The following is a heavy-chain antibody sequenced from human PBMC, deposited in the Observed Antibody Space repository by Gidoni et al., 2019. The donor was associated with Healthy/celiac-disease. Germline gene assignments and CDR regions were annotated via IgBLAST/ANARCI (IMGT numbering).Heavy chain of an antibody. CDR2: INPSGGST. CDR1: GYTFTSYY. Sequence: QVQLVQSGAEVKKPGASVKVSCKASGYTFTSYYMHWVRQAPGQGLEWMGIINPSGGSTSYAQKFQGRVTMTRDTSTSTVYMELSSLRSEDTAVYYCARVRGGCGGSCYFDYWGQGTLVTVSS. CDR3: ARVRGGCGGSCYFDY. J-gene: IGHJ4*02. V-gene: IGHV1-46*01. D-gene: IGHD2-15*01.